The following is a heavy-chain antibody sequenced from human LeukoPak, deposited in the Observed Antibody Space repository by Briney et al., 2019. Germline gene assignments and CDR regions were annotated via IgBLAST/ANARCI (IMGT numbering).Heavy chain of an antibody. Sequence: PSETLSLTCTVSGGSISSSSYYWGWIRQPPWKGLEWITSIYYSGSTYYNPSLKSRVTISVDTSKNQFSLKLSSVTAADTAVYYCARGKLHSSSWYGVVWYFDYWGQGTLVTVSS. V-gene: IGHV4-39*07. J-gene: IGHJ4*02. CDR3: ARGKLHSSSWYGVVWYFDY. D-gene: IGHD6-13*01. CDR1: GGSISSSSYY. CDR2: IYYSGST.